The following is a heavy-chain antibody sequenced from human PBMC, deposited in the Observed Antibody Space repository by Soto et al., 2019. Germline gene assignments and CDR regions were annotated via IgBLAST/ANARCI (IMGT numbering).Heavy chain of an antibody. CDR3: ARLELRWDAFDI. J-gene: IGHJ3*02. CDR2: IYYSGST. V-gene: IGHV4-39*01. D-gene: IGHD1-7*01. Sequence: LSLTCTVSGGSISSSSYYWGWIRQPPGKGLEWIGSIYYSGSTYYNPSLKSRVTISVDTSKNQFSLKLSSVTAADTAVYYCARLELRWDAFDIWGQGTMVTVSS. CDR1: GGSISSSSYY.